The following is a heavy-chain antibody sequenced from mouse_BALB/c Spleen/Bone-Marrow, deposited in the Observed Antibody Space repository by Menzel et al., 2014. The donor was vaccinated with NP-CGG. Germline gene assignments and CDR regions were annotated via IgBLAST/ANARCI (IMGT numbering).Heavy chain of an antibody. CDR3: ARKGAMITHYYAMDY. V-gene: IGHV5-17*02. D-gene: IGHD2-4*01. Sequence: EVQLVESGGGLMQPGGSRKLSCAASGFTFSSFGMHWVRQAPEKGLEWVAYISNGSSPIYYADTVKGRFTISRDNPKNTLFLQMTSLRSEDTAMYYCARKGAMITHYYAMDYWGQGTSVTVSS. CDR2: ISNGSSPI. J-gene: IGHJ4*01. CDR1: GFTFSSFG.